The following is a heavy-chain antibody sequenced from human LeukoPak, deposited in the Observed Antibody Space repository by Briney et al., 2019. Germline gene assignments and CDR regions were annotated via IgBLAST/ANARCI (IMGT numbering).Heavy chain of an antibody. CDR1: GYTFTSHV. CDR3: ARGVGYSYGLYYQYGMDV. Sequence: ASVNVSCRASGYTFTSHVIHWVRQAPGHRLDWMGWIDTANGNTQNSQNFQGRVTITRDTSASTAYMELSSLRSEDTAVYYCARGVGYSYGLYYQYGMDVWGQGTTVTVSS. J-gene: IGHJ6*02. CDR2: IDTANGNT. D-gene: IGHD5-18*01. V-gene: IGHV1-3*04.